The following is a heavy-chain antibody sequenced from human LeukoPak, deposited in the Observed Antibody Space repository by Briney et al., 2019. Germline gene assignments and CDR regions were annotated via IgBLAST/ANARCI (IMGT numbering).Heavy chain of an antibody. CDR3: ARLMDNNYDGSAFDY. V-gene: IGHV1-2*02. D-gene: IGHD3-22*01. CDR1: GYTFTGYY. J-gene: IGHJ4*02. CDR2: INPNSGGT. Sequence: ASVKVSCKASGYTFTGYYMHWVRQAPGQGLEWMGWINPNSGGTNYAQKVRGRVTMTTDTSATTAYLELRSLTSDDTALYYCARLMDNNYDGSAFDYWGQGTLVTVSS.